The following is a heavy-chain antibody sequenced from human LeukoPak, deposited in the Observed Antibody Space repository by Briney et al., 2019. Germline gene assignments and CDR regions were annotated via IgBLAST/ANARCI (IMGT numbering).Heavy chain of an antibody. Sequence: GGSLRLSCAASGFTFSSYWMSWVRQAPGKGLEWVANIKQDGSEKYYVDSVKGRFTISRDNAKNTLYLQMNSLRAEDTAVYYCATPDFWSGYYLFDYWGQGTLVTVSS. CDR1: GFTFSSYW. J-gene: IGHJ4*02. CDR3: ATPDFWSGYYLFDY. D-gene: IGHD3-3*01. CDR2: IKQDGSEK. V-gene: IGHV3-7*03.